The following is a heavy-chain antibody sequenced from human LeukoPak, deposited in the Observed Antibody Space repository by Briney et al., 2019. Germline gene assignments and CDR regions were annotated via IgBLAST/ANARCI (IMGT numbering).Heavy chain of an antibody. J-gene: IGHJ4*02. V-gene: IGHV1-18*01. Sequence: ASVKVSCKASGYTFTSYGISWARQAPGQGLEWMGWISAYNGNTNYAQKLQGRVTMTTDTSTSTAYMELRSLRSDDTAVYYCARRSDTIFGVVPYYFDYWGQGTLVTVSS. CDR3: ARRSDTIFGVVPYYFDY. CDR1: GYTFTSYG. CDR2: ISAYNGNT. D-gene: IGHD3-3*01.